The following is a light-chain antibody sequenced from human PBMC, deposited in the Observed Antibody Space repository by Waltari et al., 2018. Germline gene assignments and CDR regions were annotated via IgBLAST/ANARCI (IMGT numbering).Light chain of an antibody. CDR3: QQYNNWPQT. J-gene: IGKJ1*01. Sequence: EIVMTQSPATLSVSPGDRATLSCRASQSVSSNLAWYQQQPGQAPRLLIYGASTRATGIPARFSGSGSGTEFTLTISSLQSEDFAVYYCQQYNNWPQTFGQGTKVEIK. CDR2: GAS. V-gene: IGKV3-15*01. CDR1: QSVSSN.